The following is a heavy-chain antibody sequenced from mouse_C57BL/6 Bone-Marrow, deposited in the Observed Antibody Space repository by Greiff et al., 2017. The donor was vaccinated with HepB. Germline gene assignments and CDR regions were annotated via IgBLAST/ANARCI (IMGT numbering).Heavy chain of an antibody. V-gene: IGHV7-3*01. CDR1: GFTFTDYY. Sequence: EVKVIESGGGLVQPGGSLSLSCAASGFTFTDYYMSWVRQPPGKALEWLGFIRNKANGYTTEYSASVKGRFTISRDNSQSILYLQMNALRAEDSATYYCASDLLGYFDVWGTGTTVTVSS. CDR2: IRNKANGYTT. CDR3: ASDLLGYFDV. D-gene: IGHD2-1*01. J-gene: IGHJ1*03.